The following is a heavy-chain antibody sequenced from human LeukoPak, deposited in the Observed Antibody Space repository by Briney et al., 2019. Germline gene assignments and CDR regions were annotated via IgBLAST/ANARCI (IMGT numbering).Heavy chain of an antibody. V-gene: IGHV1-69*05. CDR1: GGTFSSYA. CDR3: ARDSDRYSGSSFDY. D-gene: IGHD1-26*01. J-gene: IGHJ4*02. CDR2: IIPIFGTA. Sequence: ASVKVSCXASGGTFSSYAISWVRQAPGQGLEWMARIIPIFGTANYAQKFQGRVTITTDESTSTAYMELSSLRSEDTAVYYCARDSDRYSGSSFDYWGQGTLVTVSS.